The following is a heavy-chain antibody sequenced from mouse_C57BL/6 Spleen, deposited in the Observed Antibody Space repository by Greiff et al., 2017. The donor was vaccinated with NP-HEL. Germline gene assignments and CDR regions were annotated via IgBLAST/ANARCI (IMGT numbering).Heavy chain of an antibody. CDR1: GYAFSSSW. J-gene: IGHJ2*01. CDR2: IYPGDGDT. D-gene: IGHD4-1*01. CDR3: ARSGLGGDFDY. Sequence: QVQLQQSGPELVKPGASVKISCKASGYAFSSSWMNWVKQRPGKGLEWIGRIYPGDGDTNYNGKFKGKATLTADKSSSTAYMQLSSLTSEDSAVYCCARSGLGGDFDYWGQGTTLTVSS. V-gene: IGHV1-82*01.